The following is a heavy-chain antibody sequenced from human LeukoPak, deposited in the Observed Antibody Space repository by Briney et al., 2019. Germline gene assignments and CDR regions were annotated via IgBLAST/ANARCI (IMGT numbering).Heavy chain of an antibody. V-gene: IGHV3-33*08. CDR3: ARVKPGAITIFGVVRSAMDV. CDR1: GLTFSSHA. Sequence: GGSLRLSCAASGLTFSSHAMHWVRQAPGRGLEWVAVIWSDGSKKYYADSVKGRFTISRGNSKNTVYLQMNSLRAEDTAVYYCARVKPGAITIFGVVRSAMDVWGQGTTVTVSS. J-gene: IGHJ6*02. D-gene: IGHD3-3*01. CDR2: IWSDGSKK.